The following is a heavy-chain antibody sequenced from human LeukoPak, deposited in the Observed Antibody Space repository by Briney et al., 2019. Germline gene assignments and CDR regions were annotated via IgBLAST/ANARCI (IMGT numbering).Heavy chain of an antibody. CDR3: ARHGYTYGNFDY. CDR2: IYYSGST. CDR1: GGSISNYY. V-gene: IGHV4-59*08. J-gene: IGHJ4*02. Sequence: SETLSLTCTVSGGSISNYYWSWIRQPPGKGLESLGYIYYSGSTNYNPSLKSRVTISVYTSKNQFSLKLTSVTAADTAVYYCARHGYTYGNFDYWGQGTLVTVSS. D-gene: IGHD5-18*01.